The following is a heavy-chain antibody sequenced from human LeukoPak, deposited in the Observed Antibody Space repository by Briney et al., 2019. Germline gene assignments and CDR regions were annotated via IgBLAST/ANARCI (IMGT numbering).Heavy chain of an antibody. D-gene: IGHD2-8*01. V-gene: IGHV3-30*03. CDR1: GFTFSSYG. J-gene: IGHJ5*02. Sequence: GGSLRLSCAASGFTFSSYGMHWVRQAPGKGLEWVAVISYDGSNKYYADSVKGRFTISRDNSKNTLYLQMNSLRAEDTAVYYCAGDCTNGVCEPRFDPWGQGTLVTVSS. CDR3: AGDCTNGVCEPRFDP. CDR2: ISYDGSNK.